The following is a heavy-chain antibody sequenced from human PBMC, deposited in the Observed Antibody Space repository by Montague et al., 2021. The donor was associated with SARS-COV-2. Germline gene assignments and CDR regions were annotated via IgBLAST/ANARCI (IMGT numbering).Heavy chain of an antibody. V-gene: IGHV4-39*01. CDR1: GVVVLRRSSE. CDR2: LEYKGTT. D-gene: IGHD6-19*01. CDR3: ARETYTSGWFQQFDY. J-gene: IGHJ4*02. Sequence: SETLSLTCTVSGVVVLRRSSEEHRSGLQSHHELVCRLLLEYKGTTYYNPSLQSRVTISVDTSKKQFSLKLSSVTAADTAVYYCARETYTSGWFQQFDYWGQGTLVTVSS.